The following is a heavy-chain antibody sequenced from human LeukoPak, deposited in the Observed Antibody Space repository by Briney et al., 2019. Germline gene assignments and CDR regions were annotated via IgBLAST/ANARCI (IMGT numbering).Heavy chain of an antibody. J-gene: IGHJ4*02. CDR2: IYTSGST. Sequence: SETLSLTCTVSGGSISSYSWNWIRQPAGKGLEWIGRIYTSGSTNYNPSLKSRVTMSVDTSKNQFSLKLSSVTAADTAFYYCARDLGISSWYSTFDYWGRGTLVTVSS. V-gene: IGHV4-4*07. CDR3: ARDLGISSWYSTFDY. CDR1: GGSISSYS. D-gene: IGHD6-13*01.